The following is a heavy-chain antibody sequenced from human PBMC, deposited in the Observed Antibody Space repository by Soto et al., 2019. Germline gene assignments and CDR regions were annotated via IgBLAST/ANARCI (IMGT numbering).Heavy chain of an antibody. CDR3: ARDRSIAARPGNYYYGMDV. Sequence: QAGGSLRLSCAASGFTFSSYDMHWVRQATGKGLEWVSAIGTAGDTYYPGSVKGRFTISRENAKNSLYLQMNSLRAGDTAVYYCARDRSIAARPGNYYYGMDVWGQGTTVTVSS. D-gene: IGHD6-6*01. CDR2: IGTAGDT. J-gene: IGHJ6*02. V-gene: IGHV3-13*01. CDR1: GFTFSSYD.